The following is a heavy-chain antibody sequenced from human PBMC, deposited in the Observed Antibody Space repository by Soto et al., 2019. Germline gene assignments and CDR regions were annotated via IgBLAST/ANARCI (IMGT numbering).Heavy chain of an antibody. V-gene: IGHV1-18*01. CDR1: GYTFTSYG. Sequence: ASVKVSCKASGYTFTSYGISWVRQAPGQGLEWMGWISAYNGNTNYAQKLQGRVTMTTDTSTSTAYVELRSLRSDDTAVYYCARDLLQVLGYGSGGSCYGPTRFDPWGQGTLVTVSS. CDR3: ARDLLQVLGYGSGGSCYGPTRFDP. J-gene: IGHJ5*02. D-gene: IGHD2-15*01. CDR2: ISAYNGNT.